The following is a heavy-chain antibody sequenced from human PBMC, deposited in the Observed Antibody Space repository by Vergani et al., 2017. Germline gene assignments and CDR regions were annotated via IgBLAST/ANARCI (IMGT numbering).Heavy chain of an antibody. CDR3: ARPGQGGMLAPDY. Sequence: EVQLLESGGGLVQPGGSLRLSCAASGFTFSSYAMSWVRQAPGKGLEWVSFVSTGTKSQSYAESVKGRFTISRDSAKNSLYLQMDSLRAEDTAVYYCARPGQGGMLAPDYWGQGTLVTVSS. D-gene: IGHD3-16*01. CDR2: VSTGTKSQ. J-gene: IGHJ4*02. CDR1: GFTFSSYA. V-gene: IGHV3-48*01.